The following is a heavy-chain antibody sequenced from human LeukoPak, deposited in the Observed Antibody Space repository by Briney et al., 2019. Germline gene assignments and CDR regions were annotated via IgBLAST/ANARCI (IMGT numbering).Heavy chain of an antibody. CDR3: AKTVFGVADLQAYFDN. V-gene: IGHV3-23*01. J-gene: IGHJ4*02. CDR1: EFTFSSYA. Sequence: PGGSLRLSCAASEFTFSSYAMSWVRQAPGKGLEWVSAVSAVGGSTYYADSVKGRFTISRDNSKKTLYLQLNSLRADDTAVYYCAKTVFGVADLQAYFDNWGQGTLVTVSS. D-gene: IGHD3-10*02. CDR2: VSAVGGST.